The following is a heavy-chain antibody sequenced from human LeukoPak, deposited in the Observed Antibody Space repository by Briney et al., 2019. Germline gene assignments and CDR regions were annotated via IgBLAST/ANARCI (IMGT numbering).Heavy chain of an antibody. V-gene: IGHV3-23*01. CDR2: IRHSGVDP. CDR1: GLTFSSHA. D-gene: IGHD2-15*01. Sequence: HPGGSLRLSCAASGLTFSSHAMHWVRQAPGKGLEWVSGIRHSGVDPSYADSVKGRFTISRDNSKNMLYLQMNSLRDDDTGVYYCARDRRATPMYFFDFWGQGTPVTVSS. CDR3: ARDRRATPMYFFDF. J-gene: IGHJ4*02.